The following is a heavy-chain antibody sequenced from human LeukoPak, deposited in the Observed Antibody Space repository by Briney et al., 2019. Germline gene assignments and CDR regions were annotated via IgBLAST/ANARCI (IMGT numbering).Heavy chain of an antibody. D-gene: IGHD2-15*01. V-gene: IGHV3-33*08. CDR1: AFTFSSYG. Sequence: GGSLRLSCAASAFTFSSYGMHWVRQAPGKGLEWVAVIWYDGNNKYYADSVKGRFSISRDNSKNTLYLQMNSLRAEDTAVYYCARGACSGGRCYHDYWGQGTLVTVSS. J-gene: IGHJ4*02. CDR3: ARGACSGGRCYHDY. CDR2: IWYDGNNK.